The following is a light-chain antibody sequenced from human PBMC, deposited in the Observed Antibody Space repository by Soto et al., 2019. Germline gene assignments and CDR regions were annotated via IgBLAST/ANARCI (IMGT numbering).Light chain of an antibody. CDR3: QQYDTSPPRYT. CDR2: GAS. V-gene: IGKV3-20*01. CDR1: QSVDSVY. J-gene: IGKJ2*01. Sequence: EIVLTQSPGTLSLSPGERATLSCRASQSVDSVYLTWYQQKPGQAPRLLIYGASTRAAGILSRFSGSGSGTDFTLTISRLEPEDFAVYYCQQYDTSPPRYTFGQGTKVEIK.